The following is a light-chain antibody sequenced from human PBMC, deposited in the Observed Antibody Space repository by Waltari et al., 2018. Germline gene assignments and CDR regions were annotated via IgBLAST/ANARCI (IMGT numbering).Light chain of an antibody. Sequence: QSALTQPRSASGSPGQSVTIPCTATSSDVGGFYYVSWFHKHPGEAPKLRIYNVTKRPSGAPGRFSGAKSGNTASLTISGLQAEDDSDYYCCSYAGFYTYVFGTGTKVTVL. CDR2: NVT. V-gene: IGLV2-11*01. J-gene: IGLJ1*01. CDR3: CSYAGFYTYV. CDR1: SSDVGGFYY.